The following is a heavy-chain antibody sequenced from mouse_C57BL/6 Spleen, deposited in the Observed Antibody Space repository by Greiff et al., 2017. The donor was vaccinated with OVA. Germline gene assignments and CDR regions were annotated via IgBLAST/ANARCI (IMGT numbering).Heavy chain of an antibody. CDR3: ARDYGYDGLDY. CDR2: IYPGDGDT. CDR1: GYAFSSSW. V-gene: IGHV1-82*01. J-gene: IGHJ2*01. D-gene: IGHD2-2*01. Sequence: VMLVESGPELVKPGASVKISCKASGYAFSSSWMNWVKQRPGKGLEWIGRIYPGDGDTNYNGKFKGKATLTADKSSSTAYMQLSSLTSEDSAVYFCARDYGYDGLDYWGQGTTLTVSS.